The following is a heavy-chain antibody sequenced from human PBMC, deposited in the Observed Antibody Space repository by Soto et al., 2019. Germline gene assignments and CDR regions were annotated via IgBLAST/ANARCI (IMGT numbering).Heavy chain of an antibody. CDR2: ISAYNGNT. V-gene: IGHV1-18*04. D-gene: IGHD3-3*01. CDR1: GYTFTSYG. J-gene: IGHJ4*02. CDR3: VRSYYDFWSGPYYFDY. Sequence: QVQLVQSGAEVKKPGASVKVSSKASGYTFTSYGISWVRQAPGQGLEWMGWISAYNGNTNYAQKLQGRVTMTTDTSTSTAYMELRSLRSDDTAVYYCVRSYYDFWSGPYYFDYWGQGTLVTVSS.